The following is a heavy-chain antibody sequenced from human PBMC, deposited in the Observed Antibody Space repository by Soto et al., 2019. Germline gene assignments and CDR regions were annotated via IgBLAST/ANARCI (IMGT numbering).Heavy chain of an antibody. Sequence: GASVKVSCKEPRDTFTRYYINWVRQAPGKGLEWMGVINPHDGSTAYAQKFKGRVTLTRDTSASTVYMEVSSLTSEVTAMSYCARSSGGNFCLIIEGSNCVAPWGQGTLVTVSS. J-gene: IGHJ5*02. CDR1: RDTFTRYY. CDR3: ARSSGGNFCLIIEGSNCVAP. V-gene: IGHV1-46*01. D-gene: IGHD1-26*01. CDR2: INPHDGST.